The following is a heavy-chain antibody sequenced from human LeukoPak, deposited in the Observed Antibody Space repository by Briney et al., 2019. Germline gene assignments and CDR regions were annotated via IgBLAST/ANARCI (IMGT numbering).Heavy chain of an antibody. CDR1: GFTFDDYA. V-gene: IGHV3-9*01. CDR3: TKDPHKQLVLSWFDP. J-gene: IGHJ5*02. CDR2: ISWNGGSI. D-gene: IGHD6-13*01. Sequence: GRSLRLSCAASGFTFDDYALHWVRQAPGKGLEWVSGISWNGGSIGYADSVKGRFTISRDNAKNSLYLQMNSLRTEDPALYYCTKDPHKQLVLSWFDPWGQGTLVTVSS.